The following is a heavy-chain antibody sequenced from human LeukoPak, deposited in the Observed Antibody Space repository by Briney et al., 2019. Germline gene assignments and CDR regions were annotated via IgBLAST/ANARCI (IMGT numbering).Heavy chain of an antibody. CDR1: GGSFSGYY. Sequence: PSETLSLTCAVYGGSFSGYYWSWIRQPPGKGLEWIGEINHSGSTNYNPSLKSRVTISVDTSKNQFSLKLSSVTAADTAVYYCARYCSGGSCYGRNWFDPWGQGTLVTVSS. CDR3: ARYCSGGSCYGRNWFDP. V-gene: IGHV4-34*01. CDR2: INHSGST. J-gene: IGHJ5*02. D-gene: IGHD2-15*01.